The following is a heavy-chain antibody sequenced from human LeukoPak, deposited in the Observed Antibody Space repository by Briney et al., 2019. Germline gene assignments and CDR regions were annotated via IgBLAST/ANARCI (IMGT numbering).Heavy chain of an antibody. V-gene: IGHV3-64*01. D-gene: IGHD4-23*01. CDR2: ISSNGGST. J-gene: IGHJ2*01. CDR3: ARDLGGPDWYFDL. Sequence: GGSLRLSCAASGFTLSSYAMRWVRQAPGKGLEYVLAISSNGGSTYYANSVKGRFTIYRDNSKNTLYLQMGSLRAEDMAVYYCARDLGGPDWYFDLWGRGTLVTVSS. CDR1: GFTLSSYA.